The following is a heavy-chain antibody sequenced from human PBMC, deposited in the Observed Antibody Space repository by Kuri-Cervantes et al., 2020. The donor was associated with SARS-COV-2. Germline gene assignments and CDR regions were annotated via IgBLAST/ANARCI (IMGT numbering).Heavy chain of an antibody. D-gene: IGHD3-3*01. Sequence: SETLSLTCTVSGYSISSGYYWGWIRQPPGKGLEWIGYIYFSGSTSYNPSLQSRVTISLGASKNQFSLKLSSVTAADTAVYYCARGLYTITIFGVVITPPDYWGQGTLVTVSS. CDR2: IYFSGST. CDR3: ARGLYTITIFGVVITPPDY. V-gene: IGHV4-61*05. CDR1: GYSISSGYY. J-gene: IGHJ4*02.